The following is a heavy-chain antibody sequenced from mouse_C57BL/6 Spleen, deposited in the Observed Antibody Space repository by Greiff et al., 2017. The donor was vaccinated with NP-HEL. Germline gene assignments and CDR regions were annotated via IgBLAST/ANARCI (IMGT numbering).Heavy chain of an antibody. CDR1: GYTFTSYT. CDR2: INPSSGYT. Sequence: QVQLKQSGAELARPGASVKMSCKASGYTFTSYTMHWVKQRPGQGLEWIGYINPSSGYTKYNQKFKDKATLTADKSSSTAYMQLSSLTSEDSAVYYCARLYSSHAMDYWGQGTSVTVSS. D-gene: IGHD1-1*01. V-gene: IGHV1-4*01. J-gene: IGHJ4*01. CDR3: ARLYSSHAMDY.